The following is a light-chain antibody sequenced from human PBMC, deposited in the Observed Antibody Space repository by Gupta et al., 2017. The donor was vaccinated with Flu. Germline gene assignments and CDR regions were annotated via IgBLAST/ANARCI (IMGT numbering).Light chain of an antibody. CDR3: QHYWRLLRT. J-gene: IGKJ5*01. CDR1: PSIFYNTIKKSY. V-gene: IGKV4-1*01. Sequence: GERATRKSESRPSIFYNTIKKSYLAWYQQKPGQAPKVLICCASSRDTGVPDRFSGSGSGAEFTLTISRLEAEDFAMYYCQHYWRLLRTFGQGTRLEMK. CDR2: CAS.